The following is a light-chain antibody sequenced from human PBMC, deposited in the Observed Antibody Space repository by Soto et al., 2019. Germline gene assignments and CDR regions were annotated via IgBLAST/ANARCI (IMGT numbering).Light chain of an antibody. Sequence: EIVLTQSPATLSLSPGERATLSCRASQSVSSNLAWYQQKPGQAPRLLIYDASNRATGIPARFSGSGSGTDFTLTISSLEPEDFAVYSWHRGDTFGQGTRLEIK. CDR3: HRGDT. V-gene: IGKV3-11*01. J-gene: IGKJ5*01. CDR2: DAS. CDR1: QSVSSN.